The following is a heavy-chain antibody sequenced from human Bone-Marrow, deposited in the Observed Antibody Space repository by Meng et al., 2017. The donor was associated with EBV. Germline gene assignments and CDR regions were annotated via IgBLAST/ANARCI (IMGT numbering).Heavy chain of an antibody. J-gene: IGHJ4*02. CDR3: ARESGRGYTPDF. V-gene: IGHV1-69*01. Sequence: GEGGEFGAGGKRPGPSVKVSCRASGGAFRNSAIRWVRQAPGQGLEWMGGFIPISGTPNYTQKYQDRVTITADESTSTAYMELSGLRSDDTAVYYCARESGRGYTPDFWGQGTLVTVSS. CDR1: GGAFRNSA. D-gene: IGHD3-10*01. CDR2: FIPISGTP.